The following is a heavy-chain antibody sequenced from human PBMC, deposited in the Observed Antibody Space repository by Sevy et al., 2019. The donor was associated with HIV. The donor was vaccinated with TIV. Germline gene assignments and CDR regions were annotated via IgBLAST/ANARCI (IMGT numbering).Heavy chain of an antibody. J-gene: IGHJ3*01. Sequence: GGSLRLSCAASGFTFTTYTMNWVRQAPGKALEWVSSIASSSNYIYYADSVKGRFTISRDNAKDSVYLQMNSLRAEDTAVYYCARPYGSGSWEAFDVWGQGTMVTVSS. CDR2: IASSSNYI. CDR3: ARPYGSGSWEAFDV. D-gene: IGHD3-10*01. V-gene: IGHV3-21*01. CDR1: GFTFTTYT.